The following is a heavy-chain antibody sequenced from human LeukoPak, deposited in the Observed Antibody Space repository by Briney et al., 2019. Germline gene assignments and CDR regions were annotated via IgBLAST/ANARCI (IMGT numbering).Heavy chain of an antibody. D-gene: IGHD3-22*01. J-gene: IGHJ4*02. CDR2: LNPNSGGT. V-gene: IGHV1-2*06. CDR3: ARETDYYDNSGYSYYFDY. CDR1: GYTFTGYY. Sequence: ASVKVSCKASGYTFTGYYMHWVRQAPGQGLEWMGRLNPNSGGTNYAQKFQDRVTMTRDTSISTAYMELSRLRSDDTAVYYCARETDYYDNSGYSYYFDYWGQGTLVTVSS.